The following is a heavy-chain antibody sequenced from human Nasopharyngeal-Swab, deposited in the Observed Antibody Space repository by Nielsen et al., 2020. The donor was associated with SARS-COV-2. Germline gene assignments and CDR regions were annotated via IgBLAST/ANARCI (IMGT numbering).Heavy chain of an antibody. D-gene: IGHD1-14*01. J-gene: IGHJ4*02. CDR1: GDSVSSNSAA. Sequence: SETLSLTCAISGDSVSSNSAAWSWIRQAESRGLEWQGRTNYRSKWYIDYAASVKSRITINPDTSKNQFSLQLSPVTPEDTAVYYCARIAQAAEPHWGQGTLVTVSA. V-gene: IGHV6-1*01. CDR3: ARIAQAAEPH. CDR2: TNYRSKWYI.